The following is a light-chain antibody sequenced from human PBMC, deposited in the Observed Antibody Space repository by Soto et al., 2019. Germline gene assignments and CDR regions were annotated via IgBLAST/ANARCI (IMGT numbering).Light chain of an antibody. V-gene: IGKV2-30*02. CDR3: MQGTHGLWT. J-gene: IGKJ1*01. CDR1: QSLVHSDGNTY. CDR2: KVF. Sequence: DVVMTQSPLSLPVTLGQPASISCRSSQSLVHSDGNTYLNWFQQRPGQSPRRLIYKVFNRDSGVPDRFSGSGSGTNFTLKISRVEAEDVGVYFCMQGTHGLWTFGRGTKVEIK.